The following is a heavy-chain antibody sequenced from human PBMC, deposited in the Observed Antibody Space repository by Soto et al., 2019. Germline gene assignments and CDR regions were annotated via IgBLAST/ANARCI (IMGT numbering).Heavy chain of an antibody. CDR2: ISSDGKDK. Sequence: QVQLVESGGGVVQPGRSLRLSCAASGFTFSSYAIHWVRQAPGKGLEWVAVISSDGKDKYSADSMKGRFAISRDNSKNTLYLKMNSLRAEDTAVYYCAKDSGRGSADYYFDYWGQGTLVTVSS. V-gene: IGHV3-30*18. CDR3: AKDSGRGSADYYFDY. D-gene: IGHD3-10*01. J-gene: IGHJ4*02. CDR1: GFTFSSYA.